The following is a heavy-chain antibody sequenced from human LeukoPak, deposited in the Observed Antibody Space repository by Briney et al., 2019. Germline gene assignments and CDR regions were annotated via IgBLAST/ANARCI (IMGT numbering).Heavy chain of an antibody. V-gene: IGHV1-2*02. CDR2: INPNSGGT. CDR3: ARPHPENYYGSGSYYTH. J-gene: IGHJ4*02. D-gene: IGHD3-10*01. CDR1: GYTFTGYY. Sequence: GASVKVSCKASGYTFTGYYMHWVRQAPGQGLEWMGWINPNSGGTNYAQKFQGRVTMTRDTSTSTVYMELSSLRSEDTAVYYCARPHPENYYGSGSYYTHWGQGTLVTVSS.